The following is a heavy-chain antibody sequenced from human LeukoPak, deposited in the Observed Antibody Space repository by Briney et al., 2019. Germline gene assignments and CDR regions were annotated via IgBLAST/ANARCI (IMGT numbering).Heavy chain of an antibody. D-gene: IGHD3-22*01. CDR3: EASPDYYDSSGYSYYSDY. CDR1: VFTFTSSA. J-gene: IGHJ4*02. CDR2: IDVGSGNT. Sequence: TSVKVSCKASVFTFTSSAVQWVRQPRGQRREWKGWIDVGSGNTNYAQKSQERATITRDMSTSTAYMALSRLRSEDTAMYSCEASPDYYDSSGYSYYSDYWGQGTLVTVSS. V-gene: IGHV1-58*01.